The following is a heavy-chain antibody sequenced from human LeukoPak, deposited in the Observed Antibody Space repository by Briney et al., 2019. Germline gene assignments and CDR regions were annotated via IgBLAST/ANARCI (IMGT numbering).Heavy chain of an antibody. D-gene: IGHD2-21*01. CDR2: ISSGGGTT. Sequence: GGSLRLSCAASGFPFSKSLLAWVRQAPGKGLEWVSAISSGGGTTYYTDSVRGRFTISKDTSKNTLYLQMNSLRVEDTAVYYCATVAISKSFSNWGQGALVIVSS. CDR1: GFPFSKSL. CDR3: ATVAISKSFSN. V-gene: IGHV3-23*01. J-gene: IGHJ4*02.